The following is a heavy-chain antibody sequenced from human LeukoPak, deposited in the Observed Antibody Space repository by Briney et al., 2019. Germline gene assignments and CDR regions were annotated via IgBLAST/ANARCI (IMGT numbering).Heavy chain of an antibody. Sequence: PGGSLRLSCAASGFTFDHYAMHWVRQAPGKGPGWVSLVSVNADSTYYADSVRGRFTISRDNNNNFLYLQMHSLRTDDTALYYCVKGVVYDSSGYFHLDYWGQGTLVTVSS. CDR3: VKGVVYDSSGYFHLDY. D-gene: IGHD3-22*01. J-gene: IGHJ4*02. V-gene: IGHV3-43*02. CDR1: GFTFDHYA. CDR2: VSVNADST.